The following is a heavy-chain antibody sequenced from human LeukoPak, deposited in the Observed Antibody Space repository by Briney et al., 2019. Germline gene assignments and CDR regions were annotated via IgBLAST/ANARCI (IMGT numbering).Heavy chain of an antibody. J-gene: IGHJ4*02. D-gene: IGHD5-24*01. Sequence: ASETLSLTCTVSGGSISSYYWSWIRQPPGKGLEWIGYIYYSGSTNYNPSLKSRVTISVDTSKNQFSLKLSSVTAADTAVYYCARAWNGYNYYYFDYWGQGTLVTVSS. V-gene: IGHV4-59*01. CDR2: IYYSGST. CDR1: GGSISSYY. CDR3: ARAWNGYNYYYFDY.